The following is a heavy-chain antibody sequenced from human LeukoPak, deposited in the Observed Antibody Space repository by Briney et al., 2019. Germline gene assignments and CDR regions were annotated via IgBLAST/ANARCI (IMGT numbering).Heavy chain of an antibody. CDR3: ARDSRTGYFDY. CDR1: GGSISSSSYY. V-gene: IGHV4-39*02. CDR2: IYYSGST. Sequence: SETLSLTCTVSGGSISSSSYYWGWIRQPPGKGLEWIGSIYYSGSTYYNPSLKSRVTISVDTSKNQFSLKLSSVTAADTAVYYCARDSRTGYFDYWGQGTLVTVSS. J-gene: IGHJ4*02. D-gene: IGHD7-27*01.